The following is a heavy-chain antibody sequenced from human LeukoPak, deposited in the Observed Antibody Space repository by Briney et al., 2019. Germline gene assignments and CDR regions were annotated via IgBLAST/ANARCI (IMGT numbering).Heavy chain of an antibody. Sequence: GGSVRLSCAASGFTFSSYEMNWVRQAPGKGLEWVSYISGSGSTIYYADSVKGRFTISRDNAKNTLYLQMNSLRAEDTAVYYCVRDGGGTTPFDSWGQGTLVTVSS. V-gene: IGHV3-48*03. CDR1: GFTFSSYE. CDR2: ISGSGSTI. J-gene: IGHJ4*02. D-gene: IGHD1-1*01. CDR3: VRDGGGTTPFDS.